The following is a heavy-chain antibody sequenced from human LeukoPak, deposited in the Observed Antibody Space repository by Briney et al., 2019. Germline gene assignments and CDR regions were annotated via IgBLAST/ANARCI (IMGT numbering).Heavy chain of an antibody. J-gene: IGHJ4*02. V-gene: IGHV3-23*01. CDR3: AKNPLWFGELLMNTPYYFDY. D-gene: IGHD3-10*01. CDR2: ISGSGGST. Sequence: GGSLRLSCAASGFTFISYGMSWVRQAPGKGLEWVSAISGSGGSTYYADSVKGRFTISRDNSKHTLYLQMNSLRAEDTAVYYCAKNPLWFGELLMNTPYYFDYWGQGTLVTVSS. CDR1: GFTFISYG.